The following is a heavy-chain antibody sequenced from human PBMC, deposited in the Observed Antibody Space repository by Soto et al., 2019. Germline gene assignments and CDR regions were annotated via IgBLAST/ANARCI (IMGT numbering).Heavy chain of an antibody. CDR1: GDSVSSTSVA. Sequence: QSQTLSLTCAISGDSVSSTSVAWIWLRQSPSRGLEWLGRTYYRSKWYNDYAVSVKSRITINPDTSKNQLSLQLNSVTPEDTAVYFCAREMGSDAFDIWGQGTMVTVSS. CDR3: AREMGSDAFDI. J-gene: IGHJ3*02. D-gene: IGHD3-10*01. V-gene: IGHV6-1*01. CDR2: TYYRSKWYN.